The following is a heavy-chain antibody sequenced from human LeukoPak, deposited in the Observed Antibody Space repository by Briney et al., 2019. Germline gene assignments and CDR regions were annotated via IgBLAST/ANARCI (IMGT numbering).Heavy chain of an antibody. V-gene: IGHV4-31*03. CDR1: GGSIRSGGYY. CDR3: ASLYGSGSYYDY. D-gene: IGHD3-10*01. Sequence: SETLSLTCTVSGGSIRSGGYYWSWIRQHPGKGLEWIGYIYYSGSTYYNPSLKSRVTISVDTSKNQFSLKLSSVTAADTAVYYCASLYGSGSYYDYWGQGTLVTVSS. J-gene: IGHJ4*02. CDR2: IYYSGST.